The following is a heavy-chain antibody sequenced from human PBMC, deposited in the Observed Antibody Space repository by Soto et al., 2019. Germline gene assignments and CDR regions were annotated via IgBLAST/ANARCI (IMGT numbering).Heavy chain of an antibody. D-gene: IGHD2-2*01. Sequence: GESLKISCNTSGYSFTAYWITWVRQMPGKGLEWMGRIDPTDSYTNYSPSFQGHVTIPVDKSVSTAYLQWSSLKASDTAIYYCARPGAGYCRSTMCTLGYWGQGTLVTVYS. CDR3: ARPGAGYCRSTMCTLGY. V-gene: IGHV5-10-1*01. CDR1: GYSFTAYW. CDR2: IDPTDSYT. J-gene: IGHJ4*02.